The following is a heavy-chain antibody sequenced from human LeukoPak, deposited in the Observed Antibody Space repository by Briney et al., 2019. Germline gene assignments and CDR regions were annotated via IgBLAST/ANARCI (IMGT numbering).Heavy chain of an antibody. CDR1: GGSISSSSYY. CDR3: ARFYTTSQYGSGYMDV. CDR2: MSYSGST. V-gene: IGHV4-39*01. D-gene: IGHD3-10*01. J-gene: IGHJ6*03. Sequence: SETLSLTCTVSGGSISSSSYYWGWIRQPPGKGLEWLGSMSYSGSTYYNPPLKSRVTITVDTSKTQFSLKLSSVTAADTAVYYCARFYTTSQYGSGYMDVWGKGTTVTVSS.